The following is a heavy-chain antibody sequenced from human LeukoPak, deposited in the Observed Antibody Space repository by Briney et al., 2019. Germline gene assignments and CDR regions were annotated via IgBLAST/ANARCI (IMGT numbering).Heavy chain of an antibody. J-gene: IGHJ4*02. Sequence: GGSLRLSCAASGFTFRGYAMSWVRQAPGKGLEWVSAISGSGGSTYYADSVRGRFTISRDNSKNTLYLHMNSLRAEDTALYYCARNYYEPTYDYYFDCWGQGTLVTVSS. D-gene: IGHD1-26*01. CDR1: GFTFRGYA. V-gene: IGHV3-23*01. CDR2: ISGSGGST. CDR3: ARNYYEPTYDYYFDC.